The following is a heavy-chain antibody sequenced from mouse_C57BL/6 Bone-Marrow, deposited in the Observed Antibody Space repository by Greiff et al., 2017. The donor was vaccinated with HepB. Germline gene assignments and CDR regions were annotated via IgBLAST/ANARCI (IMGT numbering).Heavy chain of an antibody. J-gene: IGHJ1*03. CDR2: IHPNSGST. CDR3: ARCSSYWYFDV. CDR1: GYTFTSYW. Sequence: QVQLQQSGAELVKPGASVKLSCKASGYTFTSYWMHWVKQRPGQGLEWIGMIHPNSGSTNYNEKFKSKATLTVDNSSSTAYMQLSILTSEDSAVYYCARCSSYWYFDVWGTGTTVTVSS. V-gene: IGHV1-64*01. D-gene: IGHD1-1*01.